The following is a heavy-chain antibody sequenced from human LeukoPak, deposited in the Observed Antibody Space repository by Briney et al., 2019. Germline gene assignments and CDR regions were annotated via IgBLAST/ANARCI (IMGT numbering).Heavy chain of an antibody. V-gene: IGHV1-2*06. CDR2: ITPTSGET. Sequence: ASVKVSCKASGYTFTGYFMHWVRQAPGQGLEWMGRITPTSGETHYAQKLQGRVTMTTDTSTSTAYMELRSLRSDDTAVYYCARGGGIIVVVPAANFDYWGQGTLVTVSS. CDR1: GYTFTGYF. CDR3: ARGGGIIVVVPAANFDY. D-gene: IGHD2-2*01. J-gene: IGHJ4*02.